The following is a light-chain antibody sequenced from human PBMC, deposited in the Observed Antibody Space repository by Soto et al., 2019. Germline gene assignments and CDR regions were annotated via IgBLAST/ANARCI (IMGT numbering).Light chain of an antibody. V-gene: IGLV1-44*01. CDR2: SND. CDR1: SSNIGINV. J-gene: IGLJ1*01. Sequence: QAVVTQPPSASGTPGQRVTISCSGSSSNIGINVLSWYQQLPGAAPKLLIYSNDQRPSGVPDRFSGSKSGTSASLAISGLQSEDEADYYCAAWDDSLNGYAFGPGTKLPVL. CDR3: AAWDDSLNGYA.